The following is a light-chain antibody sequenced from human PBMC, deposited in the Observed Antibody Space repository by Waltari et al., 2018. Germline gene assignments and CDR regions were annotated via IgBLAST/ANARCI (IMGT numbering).Light chain of an antibody. CDR1: SSDVGGYNY. Sequence: QSALTQPASVSGSPGQPITIPCTGTSSDVGGYNYASWYQQHPGKAPKRMIYEVSNRPSGVFNRFSGSKSGNTASLTISGLQAEDEADYYCSSYTSSSTVVFGGGTKLTVL. V-gene: IGLV2-14*01. CDR2: EVS. J-gene: IGLJ2*01. CDR3: SSYTSSSTVV.